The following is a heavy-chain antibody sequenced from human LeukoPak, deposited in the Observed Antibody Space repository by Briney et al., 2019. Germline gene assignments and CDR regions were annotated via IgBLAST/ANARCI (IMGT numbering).Heavy chain of an antibody. V-gene: IGHV4-59*01. CDR3: ARLPDVSGWPFDY. J-gene: IGHJ4*02. CDR1: DDSISRDF. CDR2: IRYSGRT. Sequence: PSETLSLTCSTSDDSISRDFWTWIRQPPGKGLEWIGYIRYSGRTEYNPSLKGRVTISIESSKNQFSLRLTSVTAADTAIYYCARLPDVSGWPFDYWGPGILVIVSS. D-gene: IGHD6-19*01.